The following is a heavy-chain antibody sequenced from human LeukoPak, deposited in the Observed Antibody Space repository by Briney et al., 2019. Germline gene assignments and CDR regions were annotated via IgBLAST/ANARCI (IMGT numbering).Heavy chain of an antibody. V-gene: IGHV3-30*01. Sequence: GGSLRLSCAASGSTFSSYALHWFRQAPGKGPEWVAVISYDGRNKYYGESMKGRFTISRDNSKNTLSLQMDSLRGEDTAVYYCVREGATYYDILTGYYHLDYWGQGTLVTVSS. CDR3: VREGATYYDILTGYYHLDY. CDR2: ISYDGRNK. J-gene: IGHJ4*02. D-gene: IGHD3-9*01. CDR1: GSTFSSYA.